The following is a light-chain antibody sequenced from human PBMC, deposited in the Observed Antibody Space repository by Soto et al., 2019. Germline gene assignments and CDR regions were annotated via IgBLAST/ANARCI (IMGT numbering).Light chain of an antibody. CDR2: AAS. CDR1: QSISGH. Sequence: VHLTQSPSSLSASVGDRVTITCRASQSISGHLNWYQHKPVRAPKVLISAASSLQSGVPSRFSGSGSGTDFTLIISSLQPEDFATYYCQQSFSIPSWTFGQGTKVDIK. V-gene: IGKV1-39*01. J-gene: IGKJ1*01. CDR3: QQSFSIPSWT.